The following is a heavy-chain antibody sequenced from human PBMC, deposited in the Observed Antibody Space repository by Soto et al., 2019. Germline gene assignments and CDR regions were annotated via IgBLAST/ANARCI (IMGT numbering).Heavy chain of an antibody. Sequence: GGSLRLSCAASGFTFSSHWMHWVHQAPGEGLVWVSRINSDGTTTNYADSVKGRFTISRDNAKNTLYLQMNSLRAEDTAVYYCVRELDCSTTNCYGLGFDYLGKGVLVT. CDR3: VRELDCSTTNCYGLGFDY. D-gene: IGHD2-2*01. CDR2: INSDGTTT. CDR1: GFTFSSHW. V-gene: IGHV3-74*01. J-gene: IGHJ4*02.